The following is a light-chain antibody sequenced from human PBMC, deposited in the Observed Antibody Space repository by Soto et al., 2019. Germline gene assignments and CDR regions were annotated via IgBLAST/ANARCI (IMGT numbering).Light chain of an antibody. V-gene: IGLV1-44*01. CDR1: SSNIGSHT. CDR2: SDS. CDR3: AAWDDSLSAWV. J-gene: IGLJ3*02. Sequence: QPVLTQSPSASGTPGQRVTISCSGSSSNIGSHTVTWYQQVPGTAPKALIYSDSQRPSGVPDRFSGSRSGTSASLAITGLQSEDEADYYCAAWDDSLSAWVFGGGTKVTVL.